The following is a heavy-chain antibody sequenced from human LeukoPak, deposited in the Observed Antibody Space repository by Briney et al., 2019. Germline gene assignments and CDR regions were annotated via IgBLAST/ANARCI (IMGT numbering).Heavy chain of an antibody. CDR1: GFTFSDYD. CDR3: AKGGSSSWDYFDS. D-gene: IGHD6-13*01. CDR2: LTPSGSST. V-gene: IGHV3-23*01. J-gene: IGHJ4*02. Sequence: PGGSLRLSCAASGFTFSDYDMSWIRQTPGKGLEWVSALTPSGSSTYYADSVKGRFTFSRDNSKNTLYLQMNSLRVEDTAIYYCAKGGSSSWDYFDSWGQGTLVTVSP.